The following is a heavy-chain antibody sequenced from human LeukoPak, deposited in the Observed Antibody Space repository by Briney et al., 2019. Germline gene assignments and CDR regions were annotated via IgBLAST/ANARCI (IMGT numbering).Heavy chain of an antibody. J-gene: IGHJ4*02. CDR1: GYTFTIYY. D-gene: IGHD2-2*01. CDR2: INPSGGST. CDR3: ARPNHCSSTSCYAFPLGY. V-gene: IGHV1-46*01. Sequence: ASVKVSFKASGYTFTIYYMHWVRQAPGQGLEWMGIINPSGGSTSYAQKFQGRVTITRDTSTSTVYMELSSLRSEDTAVYYCARPNHCSSTSCYAFPLGYWGQGTLVTVSS.